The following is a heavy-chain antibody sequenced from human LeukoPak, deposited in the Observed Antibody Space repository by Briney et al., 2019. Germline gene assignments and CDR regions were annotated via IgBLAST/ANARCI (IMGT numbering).Heavy chain of an antibody. J-gene: IGHJ6*02. CDR1: GGSISSYY. D-gene: IGHD2-2*01. CDR2: IYTSGST. V-gene: IGHV4-4*07. CDR3: ARDKRDIVVVPAQPTGMDV. Sequence: SETLSLTCTVSGGSISSYYWSWIRQPAGKGLEWIGRIYTSGSTNYNPSLKSRVTMSVDTSKNQFSLKLSSVTVADTAVHYCARDKRDIVVVPAQPTGMDVWGQGTAVTVSS.